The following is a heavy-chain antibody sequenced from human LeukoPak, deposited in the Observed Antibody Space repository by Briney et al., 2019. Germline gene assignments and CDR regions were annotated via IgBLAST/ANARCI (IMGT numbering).Heavy chain of an antibody. CDR2: ISTTGSST. J-gene: IGHJ5*02. CDR1: GFTFTTFV. Sequence: PGGSLRLSCAASGFTFTTFVMPWVRQAPGNGLEWVSTISTTGSSTYYADSVKGRFTISRDNFKDTLYLQMNSLRAEDAAVYYCAKGPELYGTVMPSNWFDPWGQGSLVTVSS. V-gene: IGHV3-23*01. CDR3: AKGPELYGTVMPSNWFDP. D-gene: IGHD3-16*01.